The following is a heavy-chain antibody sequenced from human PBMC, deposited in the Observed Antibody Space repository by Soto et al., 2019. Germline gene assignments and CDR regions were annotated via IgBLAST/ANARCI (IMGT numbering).Heavy chain of an antibody. CDR3: ANGAMDYDFWSGLGY. Sequence: PGGSLRLSCAASGFTFDDYAMHWVRQAPGKGLEWVSGISWNSGSIGYADSVKGRFTISRDNAKNSLYLQMNSLRAEDTALYYCANGAMDYDFWSGLGYLGQGTLVTVSS. V-gene: IGHV3-9*01. CDR2: ISWNSGSI. J-gene: IGHJ4*02. CDR1: GFTFDDYA. D-gene: IGHD3-3*01.